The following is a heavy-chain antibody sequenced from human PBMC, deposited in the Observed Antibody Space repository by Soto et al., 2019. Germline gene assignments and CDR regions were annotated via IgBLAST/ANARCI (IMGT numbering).Heavy chain of an antibody. CDR3: ARFSRSGGGY. CDR2: IYSVGST. CDR1: GFSVSSNY. J-gene: IGHJ4*02. V-gene: IGHV3-53*01. D-gene: IGHD3-10*01. Sequence: GGSLRLSCAASGFSVSSNYMTWVRQAPGKGLEWVSVIYSVGSTYYADSVKGRFTISRDNSKNTLYLQMNRLRADDTAVYHCARFSRSGGGYWGQGTLVTVSS.